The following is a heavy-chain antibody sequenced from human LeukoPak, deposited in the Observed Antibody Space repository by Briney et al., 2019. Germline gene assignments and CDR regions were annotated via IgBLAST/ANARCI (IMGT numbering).Heavy chain of an antibody. CDR1: GFTFSSYW. CDR2: IKQDGSEK. D-gene: IGHD3-22*01. Sequence: GGSLRLSCAASGFTFSSYWMSWVCQAPGKGQERVANIKQDGSEKNNMDSAKGRFPISRDNAKNSLDLRMDSVRAADTAVYECGRCDSFGYSLCYFDYWGQGTLVTVSS. V-gene: IGHV3-7*01. CDR3: GRCDSFGYSLCYFDY. J-gene: IGHJ4*02.